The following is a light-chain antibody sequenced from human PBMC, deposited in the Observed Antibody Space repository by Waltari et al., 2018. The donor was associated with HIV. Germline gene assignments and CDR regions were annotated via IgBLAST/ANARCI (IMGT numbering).Light chain of an antibody. CDR3: QAWDSSTVV. CDR2: HDI. V-gene: IGLV3-1*01. CDR1: QLGDKY. Sequence: SYELTQPPSVSVSPGQTASITCSGAQLGDKYACWYQQKPGQSPVLVIYHDIQRPSGIPERFSGSNSGNTATLTISGTQAMDEADYYCQAWDSSTVVFGGGTKLTVL. J-gene: IGLJ2*01.